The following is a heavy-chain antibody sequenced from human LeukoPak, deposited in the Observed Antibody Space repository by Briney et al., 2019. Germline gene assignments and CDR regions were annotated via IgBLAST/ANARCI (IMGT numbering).Heavy chain of an antibody. D-gene: IGHD3-10*01. Sequence: SETLSLTCTVSGGSISSYYWSWIRQPPGKGLEWIGYIYYSGSTNYNPSLKSRVTISVDTSKNQFSLKLSSVTAADTAVYCCARWHGSGSYFPYYYYYYMDVWGKGTTVTVS. CDR2: IYYSGST. CDR3: ARWHGSGSYFPYYYYYYMDV. V-gene: IGHV4-59*01. CDR1: GGSISSYY. J-gene: IGHJ6*03.